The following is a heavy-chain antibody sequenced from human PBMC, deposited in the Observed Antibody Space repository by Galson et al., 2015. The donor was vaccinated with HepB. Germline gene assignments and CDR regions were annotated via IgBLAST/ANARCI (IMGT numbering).Heavy chain of an antibody. J-gene: IGHJ6*02. CDR1: GFTFSSYS. D-gene: IGHD6-13*01. CDR2: ISSSSSYI. Sequence: SLRLSCAASGFTFSSYSMNWVRQAPGKGLEWVSSISSSSSYIYYADSVKGRFTISRDNAKNSLYLQMNSLRAEDTAVYYCARDTKQQLVIWDPSYYYYGMDVWGQGTTVTVSS. V-gene: IGHV3-21*01. CDR3: ARDTKQQLVIWDPSYYYYGMDV.